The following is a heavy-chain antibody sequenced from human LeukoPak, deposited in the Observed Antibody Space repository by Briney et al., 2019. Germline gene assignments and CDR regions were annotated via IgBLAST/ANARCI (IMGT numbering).Heavy chain of an antibody. J-gene: IGHJ3*02. V-gene: IGHV3-7*03. CDR1: GFTFSDFW. Sequence: PGGSLRLSCAASGFTFSDFWMAWVRQAPGRGLEWVANIKPDGSQKYYVGSVKGRFSISRDNAENSLYLQMNSLRAEDTAVYYCAKWEVVPAAIGAFDIWGQGTMVTVSS. D-gene: IGHD2-2*02. CDR3: AKWEVVPAAIGAFDI. CDR2: IKPDGSQK.